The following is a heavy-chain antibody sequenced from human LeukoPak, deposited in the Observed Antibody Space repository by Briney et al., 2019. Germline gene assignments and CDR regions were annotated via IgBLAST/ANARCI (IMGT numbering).Heavy chain of an antibody. J-gene: IGHJ6*02. D-gene: IGHD6-6*01. Sequence: GGSLRLSCAASGFTFSSYSMNWVRQAPGKGLEWVSSISSSSSYIYYADSVKGRFTISRDNAKNSLYLQMNSLRAEDTAVYYCARDQYSNSSSPYYYYGMDVWGQGTTVTVSS. CDR3: ARDQYSNSSSPYYYYGMDV. V-gene: IGHV3-21*01. CDR1: GFTFSSYS. CDR2: ISSSSSYI.